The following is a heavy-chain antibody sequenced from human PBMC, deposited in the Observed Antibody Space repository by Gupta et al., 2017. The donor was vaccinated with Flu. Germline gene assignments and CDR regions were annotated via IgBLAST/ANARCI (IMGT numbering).Heavy chain of an antibody. D-gene: IGHD3-22*01. Sequence: DVQLLESGGGLVQPGGSLRLSCAASRFSFSNHSMRWVRHVPGKGLEWVSSISRSGDSTYYADSMKGRFIISRDNFKNTVYLQMNSLRAEDTAVYYCATLPFFYYYESSDYNDFWGQGALVTVSS. J-gene: IGHJ4*02. CDR3: ATLPFFYYYESSDYNDF. V-gene: IGHV3-23*01. CDR2: ISRSGDST. CDR1: RFSFSNHS.